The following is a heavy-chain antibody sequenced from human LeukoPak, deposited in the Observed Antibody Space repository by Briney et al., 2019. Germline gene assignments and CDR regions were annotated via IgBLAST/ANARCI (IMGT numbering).Heavy chain of an antibody. CDR2: ISGYNGAT. CDR1: GYTFSSHG. CDR3: ARDPTNTSGRNIYFDY. J-gene: IGHJ4*02. Sequence: ASVKVSCKASGYTFSSHGISWVRPAPGERLGWVGWISGYNGATNYAQKFQGRLIMTRDTSTSTAYMELRSLRSDDTAVYYCARDPTNTSGRNIYFDYWSQGALVTVSS. V-gene: IGHV1-18*01. D-gene: IGHD6-19*01.